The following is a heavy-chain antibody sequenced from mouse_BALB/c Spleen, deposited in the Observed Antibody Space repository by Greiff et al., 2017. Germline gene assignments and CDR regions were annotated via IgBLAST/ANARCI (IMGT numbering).Heavy chain of an antibody. J-gene: IGHJ3*01. CDR3: ARGGTTVQSGDWFAY. CDR1: GFTFSSYA. CDR2: ISSGGST. Sequence: EVKLVESGGGLVKPGGSLKLSCAASGFTFSSYAMSWVRQTPEKRLEWVASISSGGSTYYPDSVKGRFTISRDNARNILYLQMSSLRSEDTAMYYCARGGTTVQSGDWFAYWGQGTLVTVSA. V-gene: IGHV5-6-5*01. D-gene: IGHD1-1*01.